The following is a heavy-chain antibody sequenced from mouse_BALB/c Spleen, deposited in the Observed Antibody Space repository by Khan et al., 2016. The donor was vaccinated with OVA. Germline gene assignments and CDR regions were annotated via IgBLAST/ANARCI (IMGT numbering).Heavy chain of an antibody. CDR3: TRKEDRYDGDFDY. Sequence: VQLQQSGPEVVKPGASVKIPCKASGYTFTDYNMDWVKQSHGKSLEWIGDINPNNGGTIYNQKFKGKATLTVDKSSSTAYMELRSLTSEDTAVYYCTRKEDRYDGDFDYWGQGTTLTVSS. D-gene: IGHD2-14*01. CDR1: GYTFTDYN. CDR2: INPNNGGT. J-gene: IGHJ2*01. V-gene: IGHV1-18*01.